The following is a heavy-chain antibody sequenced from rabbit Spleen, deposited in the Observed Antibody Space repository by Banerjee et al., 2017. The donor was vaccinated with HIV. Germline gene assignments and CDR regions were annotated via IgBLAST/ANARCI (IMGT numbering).Heavy chain of an antibody. CDR2: ICAGISDST. J-gene: IGHJ4*01. V-gene: IGHV1S40*01. Sequence: QSLEESGGDLVKPGASLTLTCKVSGFTISSSYWTCWVRQAPGKGLEWIACICAGISDSTYYASWAKGRFTISETSSTTVTLQMTSLTAADTATYFCARDPVIAGSAYYDLWGQGTLVTVS. CDR3: ARDPVIAGSAYYDL. CDR1: GFTISSSYW. D-gene: IGHD8-1*01.